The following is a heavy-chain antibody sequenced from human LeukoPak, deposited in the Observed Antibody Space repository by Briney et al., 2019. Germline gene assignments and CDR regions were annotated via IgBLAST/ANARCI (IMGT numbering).Heavy chain of an antibody. J-gene: IGHJ1*01. D-gene: IGHD6-6*01. Sequence: SETLSLTCTVSGGSISTYYWNWIRQPPGKGLEWIGYIYHSGSTNYNPSLQSRVTISVDTSKNQFSLNLNSVTAADTAVHYCARGGAARLHFQNWGQGTLVTVSS. CDR3: ARGGAARLHFQN. CDR1: GGSISTYY. CDR2: IYHSGST. V-gene: IGHV4-59*01.